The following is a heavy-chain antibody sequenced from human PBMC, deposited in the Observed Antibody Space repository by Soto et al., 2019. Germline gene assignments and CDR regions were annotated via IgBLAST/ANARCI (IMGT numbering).Heavy chain of an antibody. D-gene: IGHD4-17*01. CDR2: IYWDDDK. V-gene: IGHV2-5*02. Sequence: QITLKESGPTLVKPTQTLTLTCTFSGFSLSTSGVGVGWIRQPPGKALEWLALIYWDDDKRYSPSLKSRLTIPKDPPKTRLVLTKPNRDPGDTPTYPCAQKHRGNDSGYGGQEPLVPV. CDR3: AQKHRGNDSGY. J-gene: IGHJ4*02. CDR1: GFSLSTSGVG.